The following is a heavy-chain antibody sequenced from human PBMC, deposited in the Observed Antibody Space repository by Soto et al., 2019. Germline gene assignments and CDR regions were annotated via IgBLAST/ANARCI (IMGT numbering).Heavy chain of an antibody. CDR2: IYPSDSDT. Sequence: PGESLKIAGKGSGYFFTSYWNPWVRQMPGKGLEWMGIIYPSDSDTRYSPSFQGQVTISADKSINTAYLQWSSLKASDTAMYYCARHRAAPTNYYVSSGYSQNGMDVWGQGTTVTVSS. V-gene: IGHV5-51*01. CDR3: ARHRAAPTNYYVSSGYSQNGMDV. D-gene: IGHD3-22*01. CDR1: GYFFTSYW. J-gene: IGHJ6*02.